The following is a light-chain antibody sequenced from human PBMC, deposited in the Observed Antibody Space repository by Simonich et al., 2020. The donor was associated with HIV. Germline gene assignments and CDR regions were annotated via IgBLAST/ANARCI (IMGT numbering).Light chain of an antibody. V-gene: IGKV1-NL1*01. CDR3: QQYYGTPT. CDR1: HDISNS. Sequence: DIQMTQSPSSLSASVGDRGTITCRGSHDISNSFAWYQQKEGKAPKRLLDAAGSLDSGVPSRFSGSGSGTGYTLTIGSLQPEDFATYYCQQYYGTPTFGQGTKLEIK. CDR2: AAG. J-gene: IGKJ2*01.